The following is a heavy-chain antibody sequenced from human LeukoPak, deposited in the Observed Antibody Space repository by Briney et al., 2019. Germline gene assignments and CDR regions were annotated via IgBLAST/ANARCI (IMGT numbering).Heavy chain of an antibody. V-gene: IGHV4-4*09. J-gene: IGHJ6*03. CDR3: GRDALVGYFSYYYMDV. Sequence: SETLSLTCTVSGGSISSYYWSWIRQPPGKGLEWIGYIYTSGSTNYNPSLKSRVTISVDTSKNQFSLKLSSVTAADTAVYYCGRDALVGYFSYYYMDVWGKGTTVTVSS. CDR2: IYTSGST. CDR1: GGSISSYY. D-gene: IGHD2-15*01.